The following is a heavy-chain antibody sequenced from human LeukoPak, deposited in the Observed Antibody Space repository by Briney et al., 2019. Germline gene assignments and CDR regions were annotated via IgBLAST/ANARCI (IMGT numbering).Heavy chain of an antibody. CDR1: GESMSGFY. J-gene: IGHJ3*01. CDR2: MHYTGST. V-gene: IGHV4-59*08. CDR3: ARHQWVPAFDV. Sequence: ASETLSLTCTVSGESMSGFYWSWIRQPPGKGLEWIGYMHYTGSTNYNPSLKSRVTISIDTSKNQFSLKLSSVTASDTAVYYCARHQWVPAFDVWGQGTMVTVSS. D-gene: IGHD1-26*01.